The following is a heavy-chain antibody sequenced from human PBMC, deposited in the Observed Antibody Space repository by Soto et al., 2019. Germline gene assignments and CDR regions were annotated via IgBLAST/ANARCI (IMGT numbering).Heavy chain of an antibody. CDR3: AREARNRNMYPGQFYFDS. CDR2: ISGSGVVT. D-gene: IGHD1-1*01. CDR1: GFTLRNYA. J-gene: IGHJ4*02. Sequence: GGSLRLSCAASGFTLRNYAMSWVRQAPGKGLEWVSSISGSGVVTKNADSVRGRFTISRDNSMNTVYLQMNSLRAGDTAVEYGAREARNRNMYPGQFYFDSWGQGTLVTVSS. V-gene: IGHV3-23*01.